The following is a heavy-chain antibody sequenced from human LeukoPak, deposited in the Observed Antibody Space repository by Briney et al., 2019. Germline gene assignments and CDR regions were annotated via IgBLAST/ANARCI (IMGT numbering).Heavy chain of an antibody. V-gene: IGHV4-59*08. Sequence: SETLSLTCTVSGGSISSYYWSWIRQTPGKGLEWLGYIYYSGSTNYNPSLKSRVTISLDTSKNQFSLKLSSVTAADTAVYYCARLGRWLQFPYFDYWGQGTLVTVSS. CDR2: IYYSGST. J-gene: IGHJ4*02. CDR3: ARLGRWLQFPYFDY. D-gene: IGHD5-24*01. CDR1: GGSISSYY.